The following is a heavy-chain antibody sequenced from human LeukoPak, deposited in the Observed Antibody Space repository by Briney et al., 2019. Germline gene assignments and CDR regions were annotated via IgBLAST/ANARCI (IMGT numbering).Heavy chain of an antibody. V-gene: IGHV4-59*01. D-gene: IGHD3-16*01. CDR1: GGSINTYS. CDR2: IYSSGST. Sequence: SETLSLTCTVPGGSINTYSWGWIRQPPGKGLEWIGYIYSSGSTNYNPSLKSRVTMSVDTSKNQFSLNLSSVTAADTAVYYCAREGGDAHLDYWGQGTLVTVSS. J-gene: IGHJ4*02. CDR3: AREGGDAHLDY.